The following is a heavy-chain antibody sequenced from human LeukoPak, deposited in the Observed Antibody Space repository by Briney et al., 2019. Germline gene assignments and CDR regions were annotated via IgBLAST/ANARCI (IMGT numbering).Heavy chain of an antibody. V-gene: IGHV4-34*01. J-gene: IGHJ4*02. CDR3: ARGQGDCSGGSCYLFDY. CDR1: GGSFSGYY. D-gene: IGHD2-15*01. Sequence: SETLSLTCAVYGGSFSGYYWSWIRQPPGKGLEWIGEINHSGSTNYNPSLKSRVTISVDTSKNQFSLKLSSVTAADPAVYYCARGQGDCSGGSCYLFDYWGQGTLVTVSS. CDR2: INHSGST.